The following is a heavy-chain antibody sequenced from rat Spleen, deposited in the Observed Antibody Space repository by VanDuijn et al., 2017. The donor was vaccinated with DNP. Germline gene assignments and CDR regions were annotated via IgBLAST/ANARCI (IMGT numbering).Heavy chain of an antibody. CDR1: GYSITSSYR. J-gene: IGHJ2*01. D-gene: IGHD1-5*01. Sequence: EVQLQESGPGLVKPSQSLSLTCSVTGYSITSSYRWNWIRKFPGNKLEWMGYINSAGSTNYNPSLKSRISITRDTWKNQFFLQLSSVTTEDTATYYCARWNIGTSTLDYWGQGVMVTVSS. CDR3: ARWNIGTSTLDY. CDR2: INSAGST. V-gene: IGHV3-3*01.